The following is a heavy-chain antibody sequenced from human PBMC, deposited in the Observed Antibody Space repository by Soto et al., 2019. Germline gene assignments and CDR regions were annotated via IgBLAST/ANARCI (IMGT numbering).Heavy chain of an antibody. CDR3: DADISSSGYPRFDY. J-gene: IGHJ4*01. D-gene: IGHD3-22*01. Sequence: SVKVSCKASGFTFTSSAVQWVRQARGQRLEWIGWIVVGSGNTNYAQKFQERVTITRDMSTSTAYMELSSLRSEDTAVYYCDADISSSGYPRFDYWGNGPLVTVSS. V-gene: IGHV1-58*01. CDR1: GFTFTSSA. CDR2: IVVGSGNT.